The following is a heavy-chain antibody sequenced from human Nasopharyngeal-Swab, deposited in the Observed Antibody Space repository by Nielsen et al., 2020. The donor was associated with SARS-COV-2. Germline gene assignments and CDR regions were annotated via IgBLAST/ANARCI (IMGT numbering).Heavy chain of an antibody. J-gene: IGHJ6*02. V-gene: IGHV3-23*01. CDR2: ISADGTSSGIST. CDR3: AKDKATFCTSSVCYFGMDV. Sequence: GGSLRLSCAASGFHFGTFAMSGVRQPPGKGLEWFATISADGTSSGISTYYAESVKGRFTIPRDSANDILHLQMNSLRAEDSALYYCAKDKATFCTSSVCYFGMDVWGQGTTVTVSS. D-gene: IGHD2-8*01. CDR1: GFHFGTFA.